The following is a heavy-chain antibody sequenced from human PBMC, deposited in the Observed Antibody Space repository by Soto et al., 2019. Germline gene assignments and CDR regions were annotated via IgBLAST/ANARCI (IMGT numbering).Heavy chain of an antibody. CDR2: ISTYRGNT. CDR3: ARMFVGPRYGDSDY. D-gene: IGHD4-17*01. V-gene: IGHV1-18*01. J-gene: IGHJ4*02. CDR1: GYTFSNYG. Sequence: QVHLVQSGVEVKKPGASVKVSCKASGYTFSNYGFSWLRQAPGQGLEWMGWISTYRGNTNYARKFRGRVTMTTDTSTSTAFMELRSLTFDDTAVYYCARMFVGPRYGDSDYWGQGTLVTVSS.